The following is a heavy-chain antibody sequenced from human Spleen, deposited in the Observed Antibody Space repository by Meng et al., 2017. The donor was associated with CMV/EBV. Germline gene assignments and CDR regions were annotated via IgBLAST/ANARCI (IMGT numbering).Heavy chain of an antibody. CDR2: MYYSGSN. D-gene: IGHD3-3*01. Sequence: GSLRLSCIVSGGSISSYYWSWIRQPPGKGLEWIGYMYYSGSNNYNPSLKSRVTISGDTSKNQFSLKLSSVTAADTAVYYCARDRPQSFGVVTSYYYGMDVWGQGTTVTVSS. CDR1: GGSISSYY. J-gene: IGHJ6*02. V-gene: IGHV4-59*01. CDR3: ARDRPQSFGVVTSYYYGMDV.